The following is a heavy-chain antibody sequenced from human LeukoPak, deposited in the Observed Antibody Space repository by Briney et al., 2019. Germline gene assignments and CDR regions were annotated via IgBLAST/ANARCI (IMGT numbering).Heavy chain of an antibody. CDR1: GFTFSGYS. Sequence: PGGSLRLSCAASGFTFSGYSMNWVRQAPGKGLEWVSSISTSSSYIYYADSVKGRFTISRDNAKNSLCLQMNSLRAEDTAVYYCARDPGDGSGSYHYYGMDVWGQGTTVTVSS. CDR2: ISTSSSYI. V-gene: IGHV3-21*01. D-gene: IGHD3-10*01. CDR3: ARDPGDGSGSYHYYGMDV. J-gene: IGHJ6*02.